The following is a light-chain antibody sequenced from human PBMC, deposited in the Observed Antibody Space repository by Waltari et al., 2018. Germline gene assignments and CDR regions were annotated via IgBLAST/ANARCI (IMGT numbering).Light chain of an antibody. CDR1: QSLVYSYGNTY. Sequence: VVLTQSPLSLPVTPGQPASISCSSSQSLVYSYGNTYLNWFQQRPGQSPRRLLYKISNRDSGVPDRISGSGSGTDFTLKISRVEAEDVGIYYCMHGGHWPYTFGQGTKLEIE. CDR2: KIS. V-gene: IGKV2-30*01. J-gene: IGKJ2*01. CDR3: MHGGHWPYT.